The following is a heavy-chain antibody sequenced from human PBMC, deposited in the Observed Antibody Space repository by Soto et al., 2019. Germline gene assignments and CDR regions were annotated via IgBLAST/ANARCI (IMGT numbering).Heavy chain of an antibody. Sequence: QVQLVQSGAEVKKPGSSVKVSCKASGGTFSSYTISWVRQAPGQGLEWMGRIIPILGIANYAQKFQGRVAITADKSTSTAYMELSSLRSEDTAVYYCARDASHCSGGSCYHENYYFDYWGQGTLVTVSS. CDR3: ARDASHCSGGSCYHENYYFDY. CDR2: IIPILGIA. V-gene: IGHV1-69*08. J-gene: IGHJ4*02. CDR1: GGTFSSYT. D-gene: IGHD2-15*01.